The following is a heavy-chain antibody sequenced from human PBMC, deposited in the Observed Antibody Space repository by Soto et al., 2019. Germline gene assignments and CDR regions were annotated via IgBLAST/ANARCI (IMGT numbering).Heavy chain of an antibody. CDR1: GFTFSSYG. D-gene: IGHD3-22*01. J-gene: IGHJ3*02. V-gene: IGHV3-33*01. CDR2: IWYDGSNK. CDR3: ASGRGSHYYDSSGYPGTFDI. Sequence: GGSLRLSCAASGFTFSSYGMHWVRQAPGKGLEWVAVIWYDGSNKYYADSVKGRFTISRDNSKNTLYLQMNSLRAEDTAVYYCASGRGSHYYDSSGYPGTFDIWGQGTMVTVSS.